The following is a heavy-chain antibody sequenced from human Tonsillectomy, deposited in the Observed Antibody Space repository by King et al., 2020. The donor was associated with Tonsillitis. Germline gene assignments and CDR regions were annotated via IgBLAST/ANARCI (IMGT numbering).Heavy chain of an antibody. CDR3: CLWFGELPIFDN. CDR1: GFTVSSNY. Sequence: EVQLVESGGGLIQPGGSLRLSCAASGFTVSSNYMSWVRQAPGEGLEWVSISYSGGSAYSADSVKGRFTISRDNSKNTLYLQMNSLRAEDTAVYYCCLWFGELPIFDNWGQGTLVIVSS. D-gene: IGHD3-10*01. CDR2: SYSGGSA. V-gene: IGHV3-53*01. J-gene: IGHJ4*02.